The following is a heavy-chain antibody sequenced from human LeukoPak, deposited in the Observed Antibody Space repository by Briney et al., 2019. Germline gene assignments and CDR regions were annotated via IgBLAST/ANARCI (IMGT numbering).Heavy chain of an antibody. CDR1: GGSISPYY. J-gene: IGHJ4*02. CDR3: ARMGGYSGYATH. Sequence: SETLSLTCTVSGGSISPYYWSWIRQPPGKGLEWIGYIYSSGSANYNPSHKSRVTISVDTSKNQFSLKLSSVTAADTAVYYCARMGGYSGYATHWGQGTLVTVSS. V-gene: IGHV4-59*08. CDR2: IYSSGSA. D-gene: IGHD5-12*01.